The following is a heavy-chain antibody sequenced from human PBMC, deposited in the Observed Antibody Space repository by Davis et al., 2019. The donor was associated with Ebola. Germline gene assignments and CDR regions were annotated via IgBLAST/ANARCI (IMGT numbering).Heavy chain of an antibody. Sequence: GGSLRLSCAASGFTFSSYALAWVRQAPGKGLEWVSAISGSGGGTFYAHSVKGRFTISRDNSKNTLYLQMNTLRADDTAVYYCAKEQSYSSSWDTFGSWGQGTLVSVSS. CDR2: ISGSGGGT. D-gene: IGHD6-13*01. J-gene: IGHJ4*02. CDR3: AKEQSYSSSWDTFGS. CDR1: GFTFSSYA. V-gene: IGHV3-23*01.